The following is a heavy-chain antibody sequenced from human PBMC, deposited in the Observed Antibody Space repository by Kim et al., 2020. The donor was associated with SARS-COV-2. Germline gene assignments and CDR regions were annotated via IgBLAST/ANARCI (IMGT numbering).Heavy chain of an antibody. V-gene: IGHV3-11*05. J-gene: IGHJ4*02. CDR3: ARGLWAGAPSGGWYYFDY. CDR2: ISSSSSYT. D-gene: IGHD1-26*01. Sequence: GGSLRLSCAASGFTFSDYYMSWIRQAPGKGLEWVSYISSSSSYTNYADSVKGRFTISRDNAKNSLYLQMNSLRAEDTAVYYCARGLWAGAPSGGWYYFDYWGQGTLVTVSS. CDR1: GFTFSDYY.